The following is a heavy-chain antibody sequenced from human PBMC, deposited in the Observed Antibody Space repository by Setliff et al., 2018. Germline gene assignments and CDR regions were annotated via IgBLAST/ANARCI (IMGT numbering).Heavy chain of an antibody. CDR1: GFTFSDYY. V-gene: IGHV3-11*04. Sequence: PGGSLRLSCAASGFTFSDYYMMWIRQAPGKGLEWVSYISNDAYTIHYADSMKGRLTISRDNAKNSLYLQMNSLRAEDTAVYYCARVDGYIDYWGQGTLVTVSS. J-gene: IGHJ4*02. CDR2: ISNDAYTI. CDR3: ARVDGYIDY.